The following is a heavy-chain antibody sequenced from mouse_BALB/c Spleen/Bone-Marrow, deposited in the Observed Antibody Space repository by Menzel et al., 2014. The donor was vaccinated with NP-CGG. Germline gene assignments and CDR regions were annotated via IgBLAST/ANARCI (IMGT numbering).Heavy chain of an antibody. V-gene: IGHV1-5*01. CDR1: GYSFTSYW. CDR3: TRRTATLDY. D-gene: IGHD1-2*01. CDR2: IYPGDSDT. Sequence: VQLQQSGTVLARPGASVKMSCKASGYSFTSYWIHWVKQRPGQGLEWIGAIYPGDSDTSFNQKFKDKAKLTAVTSASTAYMELSSLTNEDSGVYYYTRRTATLDYWGQGTTLTVSS. J-gene: IGHJ2*01.